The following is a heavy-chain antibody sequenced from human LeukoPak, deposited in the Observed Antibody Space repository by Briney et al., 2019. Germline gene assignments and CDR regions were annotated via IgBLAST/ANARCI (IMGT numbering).Heavy chain of an antibody. CDR2: IYPGDSDT. Sequence: AGESLKISCKGSGYSFTSYWIGWVRQMPGKGLEWMGIIYPGDSDTRYSPSFQGQVTISADKSISTAYLQWSSLKASDTAMYYCARLPTRRKWGVATNYYYYGMDVWGQGTTVTVSS. D-gene: IGHD5-24*01. CDR3: ARLPTRRKWGVATNYYYYGMDV. CDR1: GYSFTSYW. V-gene: IGHV5-51*01. J-gene: IGHJ6*02.